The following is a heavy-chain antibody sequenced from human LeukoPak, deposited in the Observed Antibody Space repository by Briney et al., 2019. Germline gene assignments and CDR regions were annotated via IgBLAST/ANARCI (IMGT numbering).Heavy chain of an antibody. CDR1: GYSISSGYY. V-gene: IGHV4-38-2*02. Sequence: SETLSLTCTVSGYSISSGYYWGWIRPPPGKGLEWIGSIYHSGSTYYNPSLKSRVTISVDTSKNQFSLNLNSVTAADTAVYYCAKGGPEASAGLSWFDPWGQGTLVTVSS. CDR3: AKGGPEASAGLSWFDP. J-gene: IGHJ5*02. CDR2: IYHSGST. D-gene: IGHD1-14*01.